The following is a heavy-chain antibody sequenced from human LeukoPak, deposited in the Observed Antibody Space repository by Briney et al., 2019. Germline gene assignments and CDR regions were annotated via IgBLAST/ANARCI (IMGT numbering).Heavy chain of an antibody. CDR2: ISHNGDST. CDR3: VTNYGDYGGGAFDV. CDR1: GFRFNDYS. J-gene: IGHJ3*01. V-gene: IGHV3-64D*06. Sequence: GGSLRLSCSASGFRFNDYSMNWIRQAPGKGLEYVSGISHNGDSTRYADSVKGRFTISRDNSKNTLYLQMSSLRLEDTAVYYCVTNYGDYGGGAFDVWGQGTMVIVSS. D-gene: IGHD4-17*01.